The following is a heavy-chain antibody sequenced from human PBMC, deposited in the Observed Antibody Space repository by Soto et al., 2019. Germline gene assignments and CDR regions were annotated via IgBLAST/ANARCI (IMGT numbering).Heavy chain of an antibody. V-gene: IGHV4-59*01. Sequence: SETLSLTCTVSGGSISSYYWSWIRQPPGKGLEWIGYIYYSGSTNYNPSLKSRVTISVDTSKNQFSLKLSSVTAADTAVYYYARVDHYYHSNTPFASGFYFDYWGQGTLVTVSS. J-gene: IGHJ4*02. CDR3: ARVDHYYHSNTPFASGFYFDY. CDR2: IYYSGST. CDR1: GGSISSYY. D-gene: IGHD3-22*01.